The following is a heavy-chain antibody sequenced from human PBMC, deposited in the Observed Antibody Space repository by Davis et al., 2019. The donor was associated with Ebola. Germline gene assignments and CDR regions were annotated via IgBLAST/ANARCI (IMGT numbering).Heavy chain of an antibody. CDR1: GGSFSGYY. CDR3: ARGRLVPHFHYYYFLDV. V-gene: IGHV4-34*01. D-gene: IGHD3-10*01. J-gene: IGHJ6*03. CDR2: INHSGSA. Sequence: SETLSLTCAVYGGSFSGYYWSWIRQPPGKGLEWIGEINHSGSANYNPSLKSRVTMSVDTSKNQFSLKLSSVTAADTAVYYCARGRLVPHFHYYYFLDVWSKGTTVTVSS.